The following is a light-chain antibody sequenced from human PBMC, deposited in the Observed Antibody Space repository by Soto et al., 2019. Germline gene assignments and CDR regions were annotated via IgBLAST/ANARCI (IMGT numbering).Light chain of an antibody. J-gene: IGLJ3*02. Sequence: QSVLTQRPSASASLGASVKLTCTLSSLHNSYAIAWHQQQPEKGHRYLMKLNSDGSHSKGDGIPDRFSGSSSGAERYLTISSLQSEDEADYYCQTWSTDIRVFGAGTKLTVL. CDR3: QTWSTDIRV. V-gene: IGLV4-69*01. CDR2: LNSDGSH. CDR1: SLHNSYA.